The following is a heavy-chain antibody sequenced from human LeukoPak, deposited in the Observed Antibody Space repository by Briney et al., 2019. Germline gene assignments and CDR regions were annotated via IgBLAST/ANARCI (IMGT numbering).Heavy chain of an antibody. CDR3: ARRSCSGGTCFYFDY. D-gene: IGHD2-15*01. J-gene: IGHJ4*02. CDR2: IYYSGTT. Sequence: PSETLALICNVSGGSISSSRYYWGWVRQPPGKGVEWIGNIYYSGTTYYNLSLKSRVTISVSTSKNQFTLNLSSVTAADTAVYSCARRSCSGGTCFYFDYGGQGTLVTVSS. CDR1: GGSISSSRYY. V-gene: IGHV4-39*01.